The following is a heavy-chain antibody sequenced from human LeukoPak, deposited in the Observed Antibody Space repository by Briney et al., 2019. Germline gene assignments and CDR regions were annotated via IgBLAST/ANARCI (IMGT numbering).Heavy chain of an antibody. Sequence: GGSLRLSCATSGFTFSDYYMSWIRQAPGKGLEWVSYISSSGSPIYYADSVKGRFTISRDNAKNTLYLQMNSLRAEDTAVYYCATGFFYYYYMDVWGKGTTVTVSS. J-gene: IGHJ6*03. CDR3: ATGFFYYYYMDV. V-gene: IGHV3-11*04. CDR2: ISSSGSPI. D-gene: IGHD3-10*01. CDR1: GFTFSDYY.